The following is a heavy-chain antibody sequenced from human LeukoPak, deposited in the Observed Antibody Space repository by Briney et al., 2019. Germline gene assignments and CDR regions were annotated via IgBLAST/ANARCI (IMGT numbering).Heavy chain of an antibody. D-gene: IGHD3-3*01. Sequence: PAGSLRLSCAASGFTFSSYAMSWVRQAPGKGLEWVSAISGSGGSTYYADSVKGRFTISRDNSKNTLYLQMNSLRAEDTAVYYCAFDQITIFRVVNGGDYWGQGTLVTVSS. CDR3: AFDQITIFRVVNGGDY. CDR2: ISGSGGST. CDR1: GFTFSSYA. J-gene: IGHJ4*02. V-gene: IGHV3-23*01.